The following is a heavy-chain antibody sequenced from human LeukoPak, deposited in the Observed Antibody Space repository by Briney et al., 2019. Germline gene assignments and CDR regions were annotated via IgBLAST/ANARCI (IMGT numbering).Heavy chain of an antibody. Sequence: GGSLRLSCSASGFTFSSYAMHWVRHAPGKGLEYVSAISSNGDNTYYADSVKGRFTISRDNSKNTLYVQMSSLRAEDTAVYYCVKDPSGSYFGGLAVDIWGQGTMVTVSS. CDR1: GFTFSSYA. CDR2: ISSNGDNT. V-gene: IGHV3-64*05. CDR3: VKDPSGSYFGGLAVDI. D-gene: IGHD1-26*01. J-gene: IGHJ3*02.